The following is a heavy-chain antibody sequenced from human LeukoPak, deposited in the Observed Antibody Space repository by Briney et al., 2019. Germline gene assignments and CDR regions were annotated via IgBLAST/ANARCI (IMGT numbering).Heavy chain of an antibody. CDR2: ISGSGGST. Sequence: PGGSLRLSCAASGFTFSSYAMSWVRQAPGKGLEWVSAISGSGGSTYYADSVKGRFTISRDNSKNTLYLQMNSLRAEDTAVYYCAKSPLDIVLVVYPKYYFDYWGQGTLVTVSS. V-gene: IGHV3-23*01. CDR3: AKSPLDIVLVVYPKYYFDY. CDR1: GFTFSSYA. D-gene: IGHD2-8*02. J-gene: IGHJ4*02.